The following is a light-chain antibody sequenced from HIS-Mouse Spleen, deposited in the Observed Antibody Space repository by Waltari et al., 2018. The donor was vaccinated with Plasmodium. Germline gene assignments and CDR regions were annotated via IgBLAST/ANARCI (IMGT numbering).Light chain of an antibody. CDR1: QSVSSSY. V-gene: IGKV3-20*01. J-gene: IGKJ1*01. Sequence: EIVLTQSPGTLSLSPGERATLSCRASQSVSSSYLAWYQQKPGQAPRLLSDGASSRATGIPDRFSGSGSGTDFTLTSSRLEPEDFAVYYCQQYGSSGTFGQGTKVEIK. CDR2: GAS. CDR3: QQYGSSGT.